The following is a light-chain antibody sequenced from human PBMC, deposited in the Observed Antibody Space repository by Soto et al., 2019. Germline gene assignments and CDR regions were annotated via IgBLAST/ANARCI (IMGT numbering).Light chain of an antibody. Sequence: QSVLTQPASVSGSPGQSITISCTGTSSDVGGYNYVSWYQQHPDKAPKLMIYVVSNRPSGVSNRVSGSKSGNTASLTISGLQADDEADYYCSSYTSSDTPYVFGTGTKVTVL. CDR3: SSYTSSDTPYV. V-gene: IGLV2-14*01. J-gene: IGLJ1*01. CDR1: SSDVGGYNY. CDR2: VVS.